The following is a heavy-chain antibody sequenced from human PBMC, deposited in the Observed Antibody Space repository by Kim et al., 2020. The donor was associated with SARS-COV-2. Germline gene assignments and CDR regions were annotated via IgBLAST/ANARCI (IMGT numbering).Heavy chain of an antibody. Sequence: AEAVKGRFTISRDNSRTTVYLQYNSLRAEDTAVYYCAKEARYVNYYYGLDVWGHGTTVTVSS. V-gene: IGHV3-23*01. D-gene: IGHD3-9*01. J-gene: IGHJ6*01. CDR3: AKEARYVNYYYGLDV.